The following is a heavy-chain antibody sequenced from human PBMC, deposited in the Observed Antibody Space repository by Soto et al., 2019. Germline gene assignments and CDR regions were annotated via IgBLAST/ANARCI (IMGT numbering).Heavy chain of an antibody. CDR3: ASVTLRFSYGIDV. J-gene: IGHJ6*02. CDR1: GLTFSNYE. V-gene: IGHV3-48*03. CDR2: ISKSGSVI. Sequence: LRLSCTGSGLTFSNYEMHWVRQAPGKGLEWLSYISKSGSVIYYADSVKGRFTISRDNANNFLYLQMNSLRAEDTAVYFCASVTLRFSYGIDVWGQGTTVTVSS. D-gene: IGHD3-3*01.